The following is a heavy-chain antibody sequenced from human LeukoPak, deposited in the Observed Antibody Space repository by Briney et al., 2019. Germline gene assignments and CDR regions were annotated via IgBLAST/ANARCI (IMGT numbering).Heavy chain of an antibody. CDR1: GFTFSSYG. CDR2: IRYDGSNK. J-gene: IGHJ3*02. CDR3: AREGPNIVVVVAATGDAFDI. V-gene: IGHV3-30*02. Sequence: TGGSLRLSCAASGFTFSSYGMHWVRQAPGKGLEWVAFIRYDGSNKYYADSVKGRFTISRDNSKNTLYLQMNSLRAEDTAVYYCAREGPNIVVVVAATGDAFDIWGQGTMVTVSS. D-gene: IGHD2-15*01.